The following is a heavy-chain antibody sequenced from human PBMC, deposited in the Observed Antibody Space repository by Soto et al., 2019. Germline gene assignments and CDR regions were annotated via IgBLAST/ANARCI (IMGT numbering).Heavy chain of an antibody. J-gene: IGHJ4*02. CDR2: IIPIFGTA. CDR1: GYTFSSYA. D-gene: IGHD3-16*01. Sequence: SLKVSCKSSGYTFSSYAISCVRQSPGQGLEWMGGIIPIFGTANYADSVKGRFTISRDNSKNTLYLQMSSLRGEDTAVYYCARRDYDFQAIGYDHWGQGTLVTVS. V-gene: IGHV1-69*05. CDR3: ARRDYDFQAIGYDH.